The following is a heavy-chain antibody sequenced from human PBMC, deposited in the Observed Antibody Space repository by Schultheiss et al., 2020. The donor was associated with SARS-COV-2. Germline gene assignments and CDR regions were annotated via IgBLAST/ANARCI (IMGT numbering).Heavy chain of an antibody. CDR2: INPNSGGT. J-gene: IGHJ4*02. V-gene: IGHV1-2*02. D-gene: IGHD5-24*01. CDR3: ARDHGYNYERYFDY. Sequence: ASVKVSCKASGYTFTGYYMHWVRQAPGQGLEWMGWINPNSGGTNYAQKFQGRVTMTRDTSTSTVYLELSSLRSEDTAVYYCARDHGYNYERYFDYWGQGTLVTVSS. CDR1: GYTFTGYY.